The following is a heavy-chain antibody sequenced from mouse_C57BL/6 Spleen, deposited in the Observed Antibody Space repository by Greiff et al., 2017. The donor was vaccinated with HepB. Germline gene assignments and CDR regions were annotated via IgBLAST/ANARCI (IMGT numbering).Heavy chain of an antibody. CDR2: ISDGGSYT. CDR1: GFTFSSYA. CDR3: ARQTTVVAHYYAMDY. V-gene: IGHV5-4*01. D-gene: IGHD1-1*01. Sequence: EVHLVESGRGLVKPGGSLKLSCAASGFTFSSYAMSWVRQTPEKRLEWVATISDGGSYTYYPDNVKGRFTISRDNAKNNLYLQMSHLKSEDTAMYYCARQTTVVAHYYAMDYWGQGTSVTVSS. J-gene: IGHJ4*01.